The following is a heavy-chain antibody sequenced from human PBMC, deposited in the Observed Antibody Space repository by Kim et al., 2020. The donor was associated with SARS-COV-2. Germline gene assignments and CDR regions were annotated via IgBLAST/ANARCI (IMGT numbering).Heavy chain of an antibody. CDR1: GYTFTSYD. CDR3: ARGGGSSGWPAKYYYYYYMDV. J-gene: IGHJ6*03. CDR2: MNPNSGNT. V-gene: IGHV1-8*01. Sequence: ASVKVSCKASGYTFTSYDINWVRQATGQGLEWMGWMNPNSGNTGYAQKFQGRVTMTRNTSISTAYMELSSLRSEDTAVYYCARGGGSSGWPAKYYYYYYMDVWGTGTTVTVSS. D-gene: IGHD6-19*01.